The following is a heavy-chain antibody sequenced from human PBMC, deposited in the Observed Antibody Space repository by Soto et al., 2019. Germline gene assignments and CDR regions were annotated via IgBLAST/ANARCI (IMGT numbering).Heavy chain of an antibody. J-gene: IGHJ6*02. Sequence: EVQLVESGGGLVQPGGSLRLSCAASGFTFTNYWMHWVRQAPGKGLVWVSRINSDGSTTNYADSVKGRFTISRDNAENPVYLQMNSLRDEDTAVYYCARGIRNYYGVDVWGQGTTVTVSS. D-gene: IGHD5-18*01. CDR2: INSDGSTT. V-gene: IGHV3-74*01. CDR3: ARGIRNYYGVDV. CDR1: GFTFTNYW.